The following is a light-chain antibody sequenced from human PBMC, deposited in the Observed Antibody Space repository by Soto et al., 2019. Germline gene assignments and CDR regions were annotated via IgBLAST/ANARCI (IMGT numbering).Light chain of an antibody. CDR2: DVT. Sequence: QSALTQPASVSGSPGQTITISCTGTSSDVGTYNYVSWYQHHPGKAPKLMIYDVTNRPSGVSIRFSGSKSGNTASLTISGLRAEDEAYYYCSSYTSSSTYVVFGGGTKLTVL. J-gene: IGLJ2*01. CDR3: SSYTSSSTYVV. V-gene: IGLV2-14*01. CDR1: SSDVGTYNY.